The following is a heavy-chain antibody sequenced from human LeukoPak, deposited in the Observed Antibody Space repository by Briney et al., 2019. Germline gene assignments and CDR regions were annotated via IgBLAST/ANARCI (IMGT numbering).Heavy chain of an antibody. CDR1: GYTFTDYF. Sequence: ASVKVSCKASGYTFTDYFMNWVRQAPGQGLEWMGWINPKSGGTVYAQKFQGRVTMTRDTSSSTAYMELSSLRSEDTAVYYCAGLMVYATYFDYWGQGTLVTVSS. CDR3: AGLMVYATYFDY. J-gene: IGHJ4*02. D-gene: IGHD2-8*01. V-gene: IGHV1-2*02. CDR2: INPKSGGT.